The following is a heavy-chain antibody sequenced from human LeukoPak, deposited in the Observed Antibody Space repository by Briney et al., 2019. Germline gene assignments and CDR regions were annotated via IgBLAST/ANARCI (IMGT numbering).Heavy chain of an antibody. J-gene: IGHJ4*01. V-gene: IGHV1-2*02. CDR1: GYTFTGYY. CDR2: INPNSGGT. CDR3: ARGTSGSPWRLDY. Sequence: ASVKVSCKASGYTFTGYYIHWVRQAPGQGLEWMGWINPNSGGTNYAQKFQGRVTMTRDTSISTAYMELSSLTSDDAAVYYCARGTSGSPWRLDYWGHGTLVAVSS. D-gene: IGHD6-19*01.